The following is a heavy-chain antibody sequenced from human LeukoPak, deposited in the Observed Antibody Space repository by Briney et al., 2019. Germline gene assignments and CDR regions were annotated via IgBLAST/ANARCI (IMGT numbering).Heavy chain of an antibody. J-gene: IGHJ4*02. V-gene: IGHV3-9*01. D-gene: IGHD3-22*01. CDR1: GFTFDDYA. CDR3: AKSSNYYDSSGYLDY. CDR2: ISWNSGSI. Sequence: PGGSLRLSCAASGFTFDDYAMHWVRHAPGKGLEWVSGISWNSGSIGYADSVKGRFTISRDNAKNSLYLQMNSLRAEDTALYYCAKSSNYYDSSGYLDYWGQGTLVTVSS.